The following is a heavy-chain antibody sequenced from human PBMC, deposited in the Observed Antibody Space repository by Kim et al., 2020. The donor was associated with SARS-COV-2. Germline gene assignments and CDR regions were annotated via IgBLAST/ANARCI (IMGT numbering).Heavy chain of an antibody. D-gene: IGHD7-27*01. V-gene: IGHV4-34*01. CDR2: INHSGST. CDR1: GGSFSGYY. Sequence: SETLSLTCAVSGGSFSGYYWSWIRQPPGKGLEWVGEINHSGSTNYNPSLKSRVTISVDTSKNKFSLKLSPVTTADTAVYYCARAGSNWGWGFDYWGQGTLVTVSS. J-gene: IGHJ4*02. CDR3: ARAGSNWGWGFDY.